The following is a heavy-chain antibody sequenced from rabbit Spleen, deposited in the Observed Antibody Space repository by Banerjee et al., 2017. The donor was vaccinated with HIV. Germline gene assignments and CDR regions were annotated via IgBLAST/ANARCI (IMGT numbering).Heavy chain of an antibody. V-gene: IGHV1S45*01. CDR3: ARDLVAVIGWNFNL. Sequence: QEQLVESGGGLVKPEGSLTLTCTASGFSFSSLHYMCWVRQAPEKGLEWIACIYTSGSGNTYYANWAQGRFTISKTSSTTVTLQMTSLTAADTATYFCARDLVAVIGWNFNLWGPGTLVTVS. CDR2: IYTSGSGNT. CDR1: GFSFSSLHY. J-gene: IGHJ4*01. D-gene: IGHD1-1*01.